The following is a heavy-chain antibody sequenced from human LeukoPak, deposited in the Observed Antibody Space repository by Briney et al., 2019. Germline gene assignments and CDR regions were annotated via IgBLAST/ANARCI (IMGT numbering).Heavy chain of an antibody. CDR2: IIPIFGTA. D-gene: IGHD6-6*01. V-gene: IGHV1-69*13. CDR3: ARVKQLGRQNYYFDY. Sequence: ASVKVSCKASGGTFSNYAISWVRQAPGQGLEWIGGIIPIFGTANYAQKFQGRVTITADESTSTAYMELSSLRSEDTAVYYCARVKQLGRQNYYFDYWGQGTLVTVSS. CDR1: GGTFSNYA. J-gene: IGHJ4*02.